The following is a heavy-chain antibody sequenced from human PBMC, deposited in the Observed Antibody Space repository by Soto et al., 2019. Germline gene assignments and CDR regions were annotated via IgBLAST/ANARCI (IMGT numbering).Heavy chain of an antibody. D-gene: IGHD6-19*01. CDR1: GFTFSSYA. CDR3: AKFLVAVYGAYSSGWYVPFDL. V-gene: IGHV3-23*01. Sequence: EVQLLESGGGLVQPGGSLRLSCAASGFTFSSYAMSWVRQAPGKGLEWVSAISGSGGSTYYADSVKGRFTISRDNSKNTLYLQMNSLRAEDTAVYYCAKFLVAVYGAYSSGWYVPFDLWGRGTLVTVSS. J-gene: IGHJ2*01. CDR2: ISGSGGST.